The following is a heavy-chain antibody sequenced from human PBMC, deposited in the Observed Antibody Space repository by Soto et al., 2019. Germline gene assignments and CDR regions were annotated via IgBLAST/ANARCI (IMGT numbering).Heavy chain of an antibody. CDR1: GFTFSSYG. D-gene: IGHD1-1*01. CDR2: IWYDGSNK. J-gene: IGHJ4*02. Sequence: GGSLRLSCAASGFTFSSYGMHWVRQAPGKGLEGVAVIWYDGSNKYYADSVKGRFTISRDNSKNTLYLQMNSLRAEDTAVYYCARDSDHQLVQPLYYFDYWGQGTLVTVSS. CDR3: ARDSDHQLVQPLYYFDY. V-gene: IGHV3-33*08.